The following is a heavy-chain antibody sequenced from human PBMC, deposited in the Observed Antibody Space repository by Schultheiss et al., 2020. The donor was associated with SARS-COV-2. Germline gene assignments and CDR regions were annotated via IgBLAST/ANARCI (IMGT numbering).Heavy chain of an antibody. Sequence: GGSLRLSCAASGFTVSSNYMSWVRQAPGKGLEWVSVIYSGGSTYYADSVKGRFTISRHNSKNTLYLQMNSLRAEDTAVYYCARDLFLPTMVRGAFDYWGQGTLVTVSS. CDR1: GFTVSSNY. J-gene: IGHJ4*02. CDR2: IYSGGST. CDR3: ARDLFLPTMVRGAFDY. D-gene: IGHD3-10*01. V-gene: IGHV3-53*04.